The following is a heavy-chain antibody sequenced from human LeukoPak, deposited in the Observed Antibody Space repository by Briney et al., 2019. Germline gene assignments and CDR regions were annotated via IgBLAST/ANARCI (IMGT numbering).Heavy chain of an antibody. CDR1: GFTFSSYA. J-gene: IGHJ4*02. CDR3: VRITMIVAENGFDY. CDR2: ISGSGGST. D-gene: IGHD3-22*01. V-gene: IGHV3-23*01. Sequence: PGGPLRLSCAASGFTFSSYAMSWVRQAPGKGLEWVSAISGSGGSTYYADSVKGRFTISRDNSKNTLYLQMNSLRAEDTAVYYCVRITMIVAENGFDYWGQGTLVTVSS.